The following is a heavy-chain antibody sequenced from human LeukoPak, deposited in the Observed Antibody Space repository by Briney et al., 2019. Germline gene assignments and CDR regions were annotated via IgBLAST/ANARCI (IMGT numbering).Heavy chain of an antibody. CDR2: IIPIFGTA. J-gene: IGHJ4*02. CDR1: GGTFSSYA. D-gene: IGHD6-13*01. V-gene: IGHV1-69*06. CDR3: ARAGVGIAGFDY. Sequence: SVKVSCKASGGTFSSYAISWVRQAPGQGVEWMGRIIPIFGTANYAQKFQGRVTITADKPTSTAYMELSSLRSEDTAVYYCARAGVGIAGFDYWGQGTLVTVSS.